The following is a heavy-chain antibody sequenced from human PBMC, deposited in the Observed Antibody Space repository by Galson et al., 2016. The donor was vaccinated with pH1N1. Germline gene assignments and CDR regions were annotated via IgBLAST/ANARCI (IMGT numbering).Heavy chain of an antibody. D-gene: IGHD2/OR15-2a*01. V-gene: IGHV3-66*02. CDR2: IYTSGST. Sequence: SLRLSCAASGFIVSGNYMSWVRQAPGKGLAWVSVIYTSGSTYYADSVKGRFTVSRDNSRNTLYLQMSSLRAEDTAVYYCARVLGRAASYGMDVWGQGTTVTVSS. J-gene: IGHJ6*02. CDR1: GFIVSGNY. CDR3: ARVLGRAASYGMDV.